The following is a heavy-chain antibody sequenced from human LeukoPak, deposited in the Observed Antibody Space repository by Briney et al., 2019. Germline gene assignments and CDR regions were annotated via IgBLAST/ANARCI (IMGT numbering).Heavy chain of an antibody. CDR3: ARDHGDGYNPGYRSFDY. J-gene: IGHJ4*02. CDR2: IIPIFGTT. CDR1: GGTFSSYA. V-gene: IGHV1-69*05. Sequence: EASVKVSCKASGGTFSSYAISWVRQAPGQGLEWMGGIIPIFGTTNYAQKFQGRVTITTDESTSTVYMELGSLRSEDTAVYYCARDHGDGYNPGYRSFDYWGQGTLVTVSS. D-gene: IGHD5-24*01.